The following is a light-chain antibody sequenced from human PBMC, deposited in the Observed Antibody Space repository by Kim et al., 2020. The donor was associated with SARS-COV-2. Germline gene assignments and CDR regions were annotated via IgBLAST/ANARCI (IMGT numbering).Light chain of an antibody. V-gene: IGKV1-33*01. Sequence: DIQMTQSPSSLSASVGDRVTITCQASQDINNYLNWYQHNPGKAPKLLIYDASNLETGVPSRFSGSGSGTDFTFTISSLQPEDIATYYCQQYDNLPLTFGGGTKVDIK. CDR1: QDINNY. CDR3: QQYDNLPLT. CDR2: DAS. J-gene: IGKJ4*01.